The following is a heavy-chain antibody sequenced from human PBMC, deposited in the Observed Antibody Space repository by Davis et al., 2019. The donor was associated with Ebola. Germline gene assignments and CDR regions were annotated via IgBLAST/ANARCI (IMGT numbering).Heavy chain of an antibody. CDR2: INHSGGT. CDR3: ALGFCTRTNCLAEY. V-gene: IGHV4-34*01. CDR1: GGSINNYY. J-gene: IGHJ4*02. D-gene: IGHD2-2*01. Sequence: MPGGSLRLSCTVSGGSINNYYWTWIRQPPGKGLEWIGEINHSGGTNYNPSLKSRVTISVDTSKNQFSLKLSSVTAADTATYYCALGFCTRTNCLAEYWGQGTLVTVSP.